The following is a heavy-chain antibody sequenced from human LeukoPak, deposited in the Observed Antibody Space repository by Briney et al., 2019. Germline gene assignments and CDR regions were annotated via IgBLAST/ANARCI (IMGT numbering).Heavy chain of an antibody. J-gene: IGHJ4*02. CDR2: IYYSGST. CDR1: GGSISSYY. CDR3: ARAYYGSGSYYN. Sequence: SETLSLTCTVSGGSISSYYWSWIRQPPGKGLEWIGYIYYSGSTNYNPSLKSRVTISVDTSKNQFSLKLSSVTAADTAVYYCARAYYGSGSYYNWGQGTLATVSS. D-gene: IGHD3-10*01. V-gene: IGHV4-59*01.